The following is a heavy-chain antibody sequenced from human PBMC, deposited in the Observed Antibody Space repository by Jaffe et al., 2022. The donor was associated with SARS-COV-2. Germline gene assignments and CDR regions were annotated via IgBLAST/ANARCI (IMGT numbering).Heavy chain of an antibody. J-gene: IGHJ6*02. CDR2: SSTSAGTL. V-gene: IGHV3-48*03. Sequence: EVQLAESGGGLVQPGGSLRLSCAASGFTFSAYEMNWVRQAPGKGLEWITYSSTSAGTLHYADSVKGRFTASRDNAKNSLDLRMESLRVEDTAVYYCARTPGYNNGMDVWGHGTAVTVSS. CDR1: GFTFSAYE. CDR3: ARTPGYNNGMDV.